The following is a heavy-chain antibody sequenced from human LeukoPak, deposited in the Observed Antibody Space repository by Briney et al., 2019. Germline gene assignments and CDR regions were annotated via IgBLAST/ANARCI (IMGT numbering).Heavy chain of an antibody. V-gene: IGHV3-74*01. Sequence: GGSLRLSCAASGFTFSSYWMQWVRQAPGKGLVWVSRINSDGSSTSYADSVKGRFTISRDNAKNTLYLQMNSLRAEDTAVYYCARGDYVWGSYRPFDYWGQGTLVTVSS. CDR2: INSDGSST. CDR1: GFTFSSYW. CDR3: ARGDYVWGSYRPFDY. D-gene: IGHD3-16*02. J-gene: IGHJ4*02.